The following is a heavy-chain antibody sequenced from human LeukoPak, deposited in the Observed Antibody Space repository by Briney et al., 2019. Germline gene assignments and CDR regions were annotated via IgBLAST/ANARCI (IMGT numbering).Heavy chain of an antibody. J-gene: IGHJ6*02. D-gene: IGHD3-9*01. CDR1: GFTVSTNY. V-gene: IGHV3-66*01. Sequence: GGSLRLSCAASGFTVSTNYMSWVRQAPGKGLEWVSVIYSGGSTSYADSVKGRFTISRDNAKNSLYLQMNSLRAEDTAVYYCARVKYDILTGYYYYGMDVWGQGTTVTVSS. CDR3: ARVKYDILTGYYYYGMDV. CDR2: IYSGGST.